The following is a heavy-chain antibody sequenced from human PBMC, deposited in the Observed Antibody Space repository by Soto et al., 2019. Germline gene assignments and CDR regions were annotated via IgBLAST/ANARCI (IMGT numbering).Heavy chain of an antibody. CDR1: GGTFSSYA. CDR3: ERGEGYSSRHLKYYFDY. V-gene: IGHV1-69*13. CDR2: IIPIFGTA. Sequence: SVKVSCKASGGTFSSYAISWVRQAPGQGLEWMGGIIPIFGTANSAQKFQGRVTITADESTSTAYMELSSLRSEDTDAYYCERGEGYSSRHLKYYFDYWGQGNLVTVS. J-gene: IGHJ4*02. D-gene: IGHD6-13*01.